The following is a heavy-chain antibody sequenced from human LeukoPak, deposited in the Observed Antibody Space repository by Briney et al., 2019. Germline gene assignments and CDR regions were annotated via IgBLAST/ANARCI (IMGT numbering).Heavy chain of an antibody. CDR1: GGSISSGSYY. CDR3: ARVPYYYDSSGYYSDWFDP. J-gene: IGHJ5*02. D-gene: IGHD3-22*01. Sequence: SETLSLTCTVSGGSISSGSYYWSWIRQPAGKGLEWIGRIYTSGSTNYNPSLKSRVTISVDTSKNQFSLKLSSVTAADTAVYYCARVPYYYDSSGYYSDWFDPWGQGTLVTVSS. CDR2: IYTSGST. V-gene: IGHV4-61*02.